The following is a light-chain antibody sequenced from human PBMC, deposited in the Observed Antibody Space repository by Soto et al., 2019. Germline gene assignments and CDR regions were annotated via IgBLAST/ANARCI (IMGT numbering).Light chain of an antibody. CDR1: TGNIGSYNL. Sequence: QSALTQVASVSGSPGQSITISCTGTTGNIGSYNLVSWYQHLPGKAPKLLIYEGTERPSGVSHRFSGSKSGNTASLTISGLQFEDEAVYYCAAWDDSLSGPVFGGGTKLTVL. CDR3: AAWDDSLSGPV. J-gene: IGLJ3*02. CDR2: EGT. V-gene: IGLV2-23*01.